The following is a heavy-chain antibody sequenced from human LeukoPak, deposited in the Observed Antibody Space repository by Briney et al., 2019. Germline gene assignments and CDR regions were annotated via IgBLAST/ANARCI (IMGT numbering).Heavy chain of an antibody. CDR3: ARSTSSVFDY. Sequence: GESLRLSCAASGFTFSDSYMSWIRQAPGKGLEWVSYISRSGSITHYSDSVKGRFTISRDNAKNSLYLQMNSLRAEDTAIYYCARSTSSVFDYWGQGTLVTVSS. D-gene: IGHD6-6*01. CDR1: GFTFSDSY. J-gene: IGHJ4*02. CDR2: ISRSGSIT. V-gene: IGHV3-11*04.